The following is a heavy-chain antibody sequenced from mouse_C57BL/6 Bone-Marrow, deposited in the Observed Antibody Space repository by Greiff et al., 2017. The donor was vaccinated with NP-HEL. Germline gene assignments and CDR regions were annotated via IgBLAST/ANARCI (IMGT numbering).Heavy chain of an antibody. CDR2: ISNGGGST. CDR1: GFTFSDYY. J-gene: IGHJ3*01. Sequence: EVHLVESGGGLVQPGGSLKLSCAASGFTFSDYYMYWVRQTPEKRLEWVAYISNGGGSTYYPDTVKGRFTISRDNAKNTLYLQMSRLKSEDTAMYYCARHEGLNQDWFAYWGQGTLVTVSA. D-gene: IGHD1-3*01. V-gene: IGHV5-12*01. CDR3: ARHEGLNQDWFAY.